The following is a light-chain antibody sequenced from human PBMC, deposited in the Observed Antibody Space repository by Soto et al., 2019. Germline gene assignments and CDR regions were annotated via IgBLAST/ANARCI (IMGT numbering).Light chain of an antibody. CDR3: QVWDSSSDHYV. V-gene: IGLV3-21*02. Sequence: ELTQPPSVSVAPGQTARIPCGRSNIGTKSVHWYQQKPGQAPLLVVYDDTDRPSGIPERFSGSNSGNTATLTISRVEAGDEADYYCQVWDSSSDHYVFGSGTKV. J-gene: IGLJ1*01. CDR1: NIGTKS. CDR2: DDT.